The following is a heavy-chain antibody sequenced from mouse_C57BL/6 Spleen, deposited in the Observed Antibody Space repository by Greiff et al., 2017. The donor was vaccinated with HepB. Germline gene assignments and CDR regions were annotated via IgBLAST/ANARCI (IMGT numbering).Heavy chain of an antibody. J-gene: IGHJ4*01. Sequence: DVQLQESGPGLVKPSQSLSLTCSVTGYSITSGYYWNWIRQFPGNKLEWMGYISYDGSNNYNPSLKNRISITRDTSKNQFFLKLNSVTTEDTATYYCAAYYSNWDYAMDYWGQGTSVTVSS. CDR3: AAYYSNWDYAMDY. V-gene: IGHV3-6*01. D-gene: IGHD2-5*01. CDR1: GYSITSGYY. CDR2: ISYDGSN.